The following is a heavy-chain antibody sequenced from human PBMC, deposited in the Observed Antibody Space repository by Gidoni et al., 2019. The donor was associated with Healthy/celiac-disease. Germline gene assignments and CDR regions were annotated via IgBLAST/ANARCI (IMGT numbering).Heavy chain of an antibody. V-gene: IGHV3-66*02. CDR2: IYSGGST. CDR1: GFTVSSNY. J-gene: IGHJ4*02. D-gene: IGHD3-22*01. Sequence: EVQLVESGGGLVQPGGSLRLSCASSGFTVSSNYMSWVRQAPGKGLEWVSVIYSGGSTYYADSVKGRFTISRDNSKNTLYLQMNSLRAEDTAVYYCAARITMIVVVTPFYWGQGTLVTVSS. CDR3: AARITMIVVVTPFY.